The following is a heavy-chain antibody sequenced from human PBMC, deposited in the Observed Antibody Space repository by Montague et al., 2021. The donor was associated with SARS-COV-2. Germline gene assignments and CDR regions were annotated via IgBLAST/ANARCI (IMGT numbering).Heavy chain of an antibody. J-gene: IGHJ6*02. CDR3: ARVRYYGSGTSLGMDV. V-gene: IGHV4-34*01. CDR1: GASFSGYY. D-gene: IGHD3-10*01. CDR2: INHSGRA. Sequence: SETLSLTCAVYGASFSGYYWSWIRQPPGKGLEWIGEINHSGRANYNPSLKSRVTISVDTSKNQFSLKLSSVTAADTAVYYCARVRYYGSGTSLGMDVWGQGTTVTVSS.